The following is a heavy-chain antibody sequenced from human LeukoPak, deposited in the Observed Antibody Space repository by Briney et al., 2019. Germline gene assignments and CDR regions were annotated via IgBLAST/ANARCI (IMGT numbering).Heavy chain of an antibody. CDR1: GYTLTGYY. Sequence: ASVKVSCKASGYTLTGYYMHWVRQAPGQGLEWMGRINPNSGGTNYAQKFQGRVTMTRDTSISTAYMELSRLRSDDTAVYYCARGEGYYDILTEDYWGQGTLVTVSS. CDR2: INPNSGGT. J-gene: IGHJ4*02. D-gene: IGHD3-9*01. V-gene: IGHV1-2*06. CDR3: ARGEGYYDILTEDY.